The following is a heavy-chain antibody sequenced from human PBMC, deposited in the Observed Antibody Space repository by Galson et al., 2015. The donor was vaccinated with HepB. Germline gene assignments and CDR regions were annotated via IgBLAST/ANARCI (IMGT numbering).Heavy chain of an antibody. CDR2: ISGSGIST. D-gene: IGHD2-15*01. CDR1: GFTFSSYV. CDR3: AKDLATPGHNSSYYSGLDV. V-gene: IGHV3-23*01. Sequence: SLRLSCAASGFTFSSYVMTWVRQAPGKGLEWVSTISGSGISTYYADSVKGRFTISRDNSKNTLFLQMHSLTVEDSALFYCAKDLATPGHNSSYYSGLDVWGRGTTVTVSS. J-gene: IGHJ6*02.